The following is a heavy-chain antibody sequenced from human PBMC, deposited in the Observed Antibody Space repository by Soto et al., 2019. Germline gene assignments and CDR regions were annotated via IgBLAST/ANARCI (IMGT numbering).Heavy chain of an antibody. V-gene: IGHV4-4*02. CDR3: AYSTGWYRHDV. CDR1: GDSISNSRW. D-gene: IGHD6-19*01. J-gene: IGHJ3*01. Sequence: QVQLQESGPGLAKPSGTLSLTCAVSGDSISNSRWWTWVRQPPGKGLEWIGDIFHSGDTNYNPSLKSRVFISVDKSQNQFSLKVSSVTAADTAVYYCAYSTGWYRHDVWGQGTLVTVSS. CDR2: IFHSGDT.